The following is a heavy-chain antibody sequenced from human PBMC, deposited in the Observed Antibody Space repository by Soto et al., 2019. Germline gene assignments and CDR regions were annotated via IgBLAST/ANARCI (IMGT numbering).Heavy chain of an antibody. J-gene: IGHJ1*01. D-gene: IGHD1-1*01. CDR3: VIDNDHAYAF. CDR2: ITPLFGTT. Sequence: QVRLVQSGAEVKKPGSSVKVSCKASGGTFRSFAFSWVRQAPGDGLEWVGGITPLFGTTNYAEKLQGRVTITSVESTSTVYMELSSLTSEVSAGYFCVIDNDHAYAFWAQGTLFTVSS. V-gene: IGHV1-69*01. CDR1: GGTFRSFA.